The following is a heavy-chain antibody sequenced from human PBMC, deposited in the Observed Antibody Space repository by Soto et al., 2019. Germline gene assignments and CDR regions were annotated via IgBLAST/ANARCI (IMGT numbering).Heavy chain of an antibody. CDR1: GFTFSSYW. CDR2: INTDGSST. Sequence: EVQLVESGGGLVQPGGSLRLSCAASGFTFSSYWMHWVRQAPGKGLVWVSRINTDGSSTSYADSVKGRFTISRDNAENTPYLQMNSLTAEDTAVYYCARGETRHSSLSVYWGQGTLVTVAS. J-gene: IGHJ4*02. V-gene: IGHV3-74*01. D-gene: IGHD3-22*01. CDR3: ARGETRHSSLSVY.